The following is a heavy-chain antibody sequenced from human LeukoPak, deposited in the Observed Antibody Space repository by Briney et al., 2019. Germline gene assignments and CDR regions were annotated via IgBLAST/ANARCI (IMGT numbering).Heavy chain of an antibody. CDR1: GYSITSSSW. D-gene: IGHD3-10*01. J-gene: IGHJ4*02. CDR2: IYHSGTT. Sequence: PSETLSLTCAVSGYSITSSSWWGWIRQPPGKGLEWIGYIYHSGTTYYNPSLQSRITMSVDTSKNQFSLKLSSVTAVDTAVYYCARKENVYYYFDYWGQGTLVTVSS. V-gene: IGHV4-28*01. CDR3: ARKENVYYYFDY.